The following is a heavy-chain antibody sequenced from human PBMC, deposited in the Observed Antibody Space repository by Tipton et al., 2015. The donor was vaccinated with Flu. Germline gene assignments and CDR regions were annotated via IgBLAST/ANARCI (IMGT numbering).Heavy chain of an antibody. CDR1: GVSINFYY. J-gene: IGHJ3*02. CDR3: AREYSTDSHYYDNSGDGSFDT. Sequence: PGLVKPSETLSLTCTVSGVSINFYYWSWIRQPPGKGLEWIAYISDSGNTNYNPSLKSRVTISRDTSRNEVFLKVNSVTAADTAVYYCAREYSTDSHYYDNSGDGSFDTWGQGAMVIVSS. CDR2: ISDSGNT. D-gene: IGHD3-22*01. V-gene: IGHV4-59*01.